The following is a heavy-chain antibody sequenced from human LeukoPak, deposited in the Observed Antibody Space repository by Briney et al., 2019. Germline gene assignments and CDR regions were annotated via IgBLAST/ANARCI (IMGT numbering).Heavy chain of an antibody. V-gene: IGHV2-5*02. J-gene: IGHJ5*02. CDR2: IYWDDDK. D-gene: IGHD6-6*01. CDR3: VRYSSSFNWFDP. CDR1: GISLSTREVV. Sequence: SGPTLVKPTQTLTLTCTFSGISLSTREVVVGRIRQPPGKALEWLALIYWDDDKRYSPSLKSRLTITKDTSKNQVVLTMTNMDPVDTATYYCVRYSSSFNWFDPWGQGTLVTVSS.